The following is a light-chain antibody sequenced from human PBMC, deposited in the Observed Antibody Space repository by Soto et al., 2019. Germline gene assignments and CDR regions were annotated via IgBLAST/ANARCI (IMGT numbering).Light chain of an antibody. J-gene: IGKJ2*01. CDR1: QSISNS. V-gene: IGKV1-39*01. CDR2: VAS. Sequence: DIQMTQSLSSLSASVGDRVTITCRASQSISNSLSWYQQKPGKAPNFLIYVASTLQSGVPSRFGGSGSGTDFTLTISSLQPEDVATYYCQQTFSPPYTFGQGTKVEIK. CDR3: QQTFSPPYT.